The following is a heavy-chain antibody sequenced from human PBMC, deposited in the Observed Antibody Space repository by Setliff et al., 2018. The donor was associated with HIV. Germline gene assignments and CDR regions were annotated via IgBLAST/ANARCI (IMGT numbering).Heavy chain of an antibody. V-gene: IGHV4-59*01. D-gene: IGHD3-10*01. Sequence: SETLSLTCTVSGGSISSYYWSWIRQPPGKGLEWIGYIYYSGSTNYNPSLKSRVTISVDTSKNQFSLKLSSVTAADTSVYYCGSHSPPYYSLPDYMHVWGTGTTVTVSS. CDR3: GSHSPPYYSLPDYMHV. CDR1: GGSISSYY. CDR2: IYYSGST. J-gene: IGHJ6*03.